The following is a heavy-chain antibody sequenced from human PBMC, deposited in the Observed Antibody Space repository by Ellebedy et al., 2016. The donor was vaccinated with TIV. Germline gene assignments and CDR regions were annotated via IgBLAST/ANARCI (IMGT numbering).Heavy chain of an antibody. CDR1: GGSFTTEGHY. D-gene: IGHD2-2*01. J-gene: IGHJ4*02. Sequence: LRLXXTVSGGSFTTEGHYWSWVRQLPGKGLEWIASLYFGGSIYYNPSLKSRITMSVDTSKNQFSLKLSSVSAADTAVYYCAKYPTRVGAPNYYFDSWGQGTLVTVSS. CDR2: LYFGGSI. V-gene: IGHV4-31*03. CDR3: AKYPTRVGAPNYYFDS.